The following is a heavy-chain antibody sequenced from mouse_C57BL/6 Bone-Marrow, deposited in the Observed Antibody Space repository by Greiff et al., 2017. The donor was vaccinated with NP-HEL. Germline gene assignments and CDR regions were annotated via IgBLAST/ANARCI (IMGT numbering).Heavy chain of an antibody. J-gene: IGHJ3*01. CDR3: ARRGRGAWFAY. V-gene: IGHV1-76*01. D-gene: IGHD3-3*01. Sequence: QVQLQQSGAELVRPGASVKLSCKASGYTFTDYYINWVKQRPGQGLEWIARIYPGSGNTYYNEKFKGKATLTAEKSSSTAYMQLSSLTSEDAAVYCCARRGRGAWFAYWGQGTLVTVSA. CDR2: IYPGSGNT. CDR1: GYTFTDYY.